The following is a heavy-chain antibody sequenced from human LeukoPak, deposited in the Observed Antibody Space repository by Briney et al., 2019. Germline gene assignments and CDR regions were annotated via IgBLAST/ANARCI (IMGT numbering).Heavy chain of an antibody. V-gene: IGHV1-18*01. CDR2: ISAYNGNT. CDR3: AGAGCSGSSCSDF. CDR1: GYTFTSYG. Sequence: ASVKVSCKASGYTFTSYGINWVRQAPGQGLEWMGWISAYNGNTNYAHKFQDKLTMTTETSTSTAYMELRSLRFDDTAVYYCAGAGCSGSSCSDFWGQGTLVTVSS. D-gene: IGHD2-15*01. J-gene: IGHJ4*02.